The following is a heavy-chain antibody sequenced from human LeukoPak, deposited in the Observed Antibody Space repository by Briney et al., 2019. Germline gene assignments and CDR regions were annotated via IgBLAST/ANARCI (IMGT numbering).Heavy chain of an antibody. J-gene: IGHJ5*02. Sequence: SETLSLTCTVSGGSISSYYWSWIRQPPGKGLEWIGYIYYSGSTNYNPSLKSRVTISVDTSKNQFSLKLSSVTAADTAVYYCARRGRHSSSWNWFDPWGQGTLVTVSS. CDR2: IYYSGST. V-gene: IGHV4-59*08. CDR1: GGSISSYY. D-gene: IGHD6-13*01. CDR3: ARRGRHSSSWNWFDP.